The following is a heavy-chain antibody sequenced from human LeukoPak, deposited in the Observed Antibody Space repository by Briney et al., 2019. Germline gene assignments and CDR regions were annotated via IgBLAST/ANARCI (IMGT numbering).Heavy chain of an antibody. D-gene: IGHD2-15*01. CDR3: ARARGWQPNYYYYYMDV. CDR1: GFTFNSYA. CDR2: IGNNGSNK. J-gene: IGHJ6*03. Sequence: GGSLRLSCIPSGFTFNSYAMSWVHQAPGKGWDWLSLIGNNGSNKYYADSVKGRFTISRDNSKNTLFLQMNSLRAEDTAVYYCARARGWQPNYYYYYMDVWGTGTTVTVSS. V-gene: IGHV3-33*07.